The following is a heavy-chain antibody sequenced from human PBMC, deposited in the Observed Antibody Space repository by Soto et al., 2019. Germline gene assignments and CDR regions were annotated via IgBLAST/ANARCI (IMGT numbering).Heavy chain of an antibody. V-gene: IGHV3-23*01. CDR3: AKDQGFGVVPPYYYYMDV. Sequence: GGSLRLSCAASGFTFSSYAMSWVRQAPGKGLEWVSAISGSGGSTYYADSVKGRFTISRDNSKNTLYLQMNSLRAEDTAVYYCAKDQGFGVVPPYYYYMDVWGKGTTVTVSS. D-gene: IGHD3-3*01. CDR2: ISGSGGST. J-gene: IGHJ6*03. CDR1: GFTFSSYA.